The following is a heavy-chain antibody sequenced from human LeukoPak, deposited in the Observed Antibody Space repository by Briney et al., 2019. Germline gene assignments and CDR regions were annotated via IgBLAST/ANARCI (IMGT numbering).Heavy chain of an antibody. CDR2: INHSGST. CDR1: GGSFSGYY. D-gene: IGHD3-9*01. V-gene: IGHV4-34*01. Sequence: SETLSLTCAVYGGSFSGYYWSWIRQPPGKGLEWIGEINHSGSTNYNPPLKSRVTISVDTSKNQFSLKLSSVTAADTAVYYCARRNDYDILTADWYFDLWGRGTLVTVSS. CDR3: ARRNDYDILTADWYFDL. J-gene: IGHJ2*01.